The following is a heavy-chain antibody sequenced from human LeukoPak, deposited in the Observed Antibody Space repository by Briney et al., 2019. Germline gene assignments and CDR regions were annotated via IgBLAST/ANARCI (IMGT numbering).Heavy chain of an antibody. Sequence: ASVKVSCKASGGTFSSYAISWVRQAPGQGLEWMGRIIPILGIANYAQKFQGRVTITADKSTSTAYMELSSLRSEDTAVYYCASHPEDITMVRGVIGYYFDYWGQGTLVTVSS. CDR3: ASHPEDITMVRGVIGYYFDY. J-gene: IGHJ4*02. D-gene: IGHD3-10*01. CDR1: GGTFSSYA. CDR2: IIPILGIA. V-gene: IGHV1-69*04.